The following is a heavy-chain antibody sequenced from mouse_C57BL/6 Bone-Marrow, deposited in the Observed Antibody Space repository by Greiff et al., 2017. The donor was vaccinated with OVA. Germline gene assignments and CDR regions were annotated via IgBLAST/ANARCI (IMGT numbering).Heavy chain of an antibody. V-gene: IGHV1-81*01. CDR1: GYTFTSYG. CDR3: ARSDYSNWFAY. CDR2: IYPRSGNT. J-gene: IGHJ3*01. Sequence: QVQLKESGAELARPGASVKLSCKASGYTFTSYGISWVKQRTGQGLEWIGEIYPRSGNTYYNEKFKGKATLTADKSSSTAYMELRSLTSEDSAVYFCARSDYSNWFAYWGQGTLVTVSA. D-gene: IGHD2-5*01.